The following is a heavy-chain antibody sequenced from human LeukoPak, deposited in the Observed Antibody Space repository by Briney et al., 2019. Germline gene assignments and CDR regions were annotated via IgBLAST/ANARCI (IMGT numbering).Heavy chain of an antibody. D-gene: IGHD3-3*02. Sequence: GESLKISCKGSGYSFSTYWIGWVRQMPGKGPEWMGIIYPGDSDPRYSPSFQGQVTIAVDKSISTAYLQWSSLKALDTAMYYCARVGLSTYHFDYWGQGTLVTVSP. CDR1: GYSFSTYW. CDR3: ARVGLSTYHFDY. J-gene: IGHJ4*02. CDR2: IYPGDSDP. V-gene: IGHV5-51*01.